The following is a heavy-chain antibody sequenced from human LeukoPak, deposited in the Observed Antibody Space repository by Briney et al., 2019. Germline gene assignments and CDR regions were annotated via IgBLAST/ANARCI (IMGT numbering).Heavy chain of an antibody. CDR1: GGSISGFY. CDR2: IYYSGST. CDR3: VGRFRSAMEV. J-gene: IGHJ6*02. V-gene: IGHV4-59*01. D-gene: IGHD3-3*01. Sequence: KTSETLSLTCTVSGGSISGFYWSWIRQPPGKGLEWIGYIYYSGSTNYNPSLMSRVTISVDTSKNQFSLKLSSVTAADTAVYYCVGRFRSAMEVWGQGTTVTVSS.